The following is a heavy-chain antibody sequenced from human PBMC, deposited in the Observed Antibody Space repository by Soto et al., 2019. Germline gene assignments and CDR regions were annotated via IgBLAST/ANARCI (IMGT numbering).Heavy chain of an antibody. CDR1: AFTFSSYG. J-gene: IGHJ6*03. Sequence: QVQLVESGGGVVQPGRSQRLSCAASAFTFSSYGMHWVRQAPGKGLEWVAVISYDGSNEYYADSVKGRFTISRDNSKNTLYLQMSSLRPEDTAVYYCAKDPNSSRWYGYYYYYYMDVWGKGTTVTVSS. CDR2: ISYDGSNE. V-gene: IGHV3-30*18. CDR3: AKDPNSSRWYGYYYYYYMDV. D-gene: IGHD6-19*01.